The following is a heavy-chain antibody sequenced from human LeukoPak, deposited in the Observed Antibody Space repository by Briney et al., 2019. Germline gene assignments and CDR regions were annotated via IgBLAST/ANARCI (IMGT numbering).Heavy chain of an antibody. CDR1: GYTYSTYD. V-gene: IGHV1-3*01. J-gene: IGHJ4*02. CDR3: ASFRYSSSWSPLDY. CDR2: INVGNGHT. Sequence: GASVKVSCKASGYTYSTYDIHWVRQAPGQRLEWMGWINVGNGHTKYSQTFQDRVTITWDRSANTAHMELSSLRSEDTAVYYCASFRYSSSWSPLDYWGQGTLVTVSS. D-gene: IGHD6-13*01.